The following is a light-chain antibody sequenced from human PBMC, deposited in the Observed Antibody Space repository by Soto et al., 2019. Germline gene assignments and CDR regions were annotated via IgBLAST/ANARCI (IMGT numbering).Light chain of an antibody. V-gene: IGKV1-17*01. CDR1: QAIRND. J-gene: IGKJ1*01. CDR2: GSS. CDR3: LQHNVFPRA. Sequence: DIQMTQSPSSLSASVGDRVTITCRASQAIRNDLAWYQQKPGRAPKRLIYGSSTLQSGVPLRFSGSGSGTEFTLTISSLQPADFATYYCLQHNVFPRAFGQGTKVEIK.